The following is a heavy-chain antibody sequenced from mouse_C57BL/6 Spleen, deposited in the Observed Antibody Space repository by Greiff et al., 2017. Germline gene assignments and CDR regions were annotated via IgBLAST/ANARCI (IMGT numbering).Heavy chain of an antibody. CDR2: ISDGGSYT. J-gene: IGHJ3*01. Sequence: EVQRVESGGGLVKPGGSLKLSCAASGFTFSSYAMSWVRQTPEKRLEWVATISDGGSYTYYPDNVKGRFTISRDNAKNNLYLQMSHLKSEDTAMYYCARENYGGGFAYWGQGTLVTVSA. D-gene: IGHD1-1*02. CDR1: GFTFSSYA. V-gene: IGHV5-4*01. CDR3: ARENYGGGFAY.